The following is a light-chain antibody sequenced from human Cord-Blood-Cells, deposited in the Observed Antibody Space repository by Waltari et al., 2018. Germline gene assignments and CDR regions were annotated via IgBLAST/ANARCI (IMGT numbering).Light chain of an antibody. Sequence: QSALTQPASVSGSPGQAITISCTGTRSDVGGYKYVSWYHQHPGKAPKLMIYDVSKRPSGVSNRFSGSKSGNTASLTISGLQAEDEADYYCSSYTSSSTWVFGGGTKLTVL. CDR2: DVS. CDR1: RSDVGGYKY. J-gene: IGLJ3*02. V-gene: IGLV2-14*01. CDR3: SSYTSSSTWV.